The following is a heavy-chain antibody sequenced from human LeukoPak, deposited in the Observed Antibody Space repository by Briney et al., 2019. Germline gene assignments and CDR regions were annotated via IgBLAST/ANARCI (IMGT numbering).Heavy chain of an antibody. CDR1: GYSISSGYR. V-gene: IGHV4-4*02. J-gene: IGHJ4*02. Sequence: SETLSLTCAVSGYSISSGYRWSWVRQPPGKGLEWIGEVHHTGRTNYNPSLKSRVTISVDTSKNQFSLNLTSVTAADTAFYYCARRSPGGAADYWGQGTLVTVSS. CDR3: ARRSPGGAADY. D-gene: IGHD1-26*01. CDR2: VHHTGRT.